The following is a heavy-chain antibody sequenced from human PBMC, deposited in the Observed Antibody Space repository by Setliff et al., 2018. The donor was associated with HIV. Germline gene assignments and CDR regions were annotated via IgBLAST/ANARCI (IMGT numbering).Heavy chain of an antibody. J-gene: IGHJ1*01. Sequence: GASVKVSCKASGFTFSKSAIHWVRQAPGQRLELMAWINAANGHAKYSQKFQGRVTMTEDTSTDTAYMEMSSLRSEDTAVYYCAIGLSDYYGSGPTNWGPGTQVTVSS. CDR2: INAANGHA. CDR3: AIGLSDYYGSGPTN. CDR1: GFTFSKSA. V-gene: IGHV1-3*01. D-gene: IGHD3-10*01.